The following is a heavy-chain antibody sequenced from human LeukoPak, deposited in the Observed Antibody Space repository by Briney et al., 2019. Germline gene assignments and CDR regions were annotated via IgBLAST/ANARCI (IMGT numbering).Heavy chain of an antibody. V-gene: IGHV1-18*01. CDR2: ISAYNGNT. J-gene: IGHJ4*02. D-gene: IGHD6-13*01. CDR1: GGTFSSYA. Sequence: GSSVKVSCKASGGTFSSYAITWVRQAPGQGPEWMGWISAYNGNTNYAQHLQGRVTMTTDTSTITAYMELRSQTSADTAVYYCARTYSSYFSSSEFDYWGQGTLVTVSS. CDR3: ARTYSSYFSSSEFDY.